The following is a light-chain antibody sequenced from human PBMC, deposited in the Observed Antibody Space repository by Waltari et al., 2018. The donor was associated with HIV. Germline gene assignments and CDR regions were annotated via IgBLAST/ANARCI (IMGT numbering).Light chain of an antibody. CDR1: SSDIGAYDS. V-gene: IGLV2-8*01. Sequence: QSALTQPPSASGSLGQSVTISCTGSSSDIGAYDSVSWFQQHPRSAPKLLLYEGTRPPSTVSVRFSGSRSGSTAFLTVAGLQPDDEATYFCSSYGDSLRVLFGGGTNVTVL. CDR2: EGT. J-gene: IGLJ3*02. CDR3: SSYGDSLRVL.